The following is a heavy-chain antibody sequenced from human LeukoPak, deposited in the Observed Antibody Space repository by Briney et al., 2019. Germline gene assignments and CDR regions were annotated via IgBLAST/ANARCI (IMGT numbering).Heavy chain of an antibody. CDR1: GGSFSGYY. J-gene: IGHJ4*02. CDR3: ARDVGATVHGY. CDR2: IHRSGST. D-gene: IGHD1-26*01. Sequence: PSETLSLTCAVNGGSFSGYYWGWIRQPPGKGLEWIGSIHRSGSTYYNPSLESRVTISVDTSKNQFSLMLSSVTAADTAVYYCARDVGATVHGYWGQETLVTVSS. V-gene: IGHV4-38-2*02.